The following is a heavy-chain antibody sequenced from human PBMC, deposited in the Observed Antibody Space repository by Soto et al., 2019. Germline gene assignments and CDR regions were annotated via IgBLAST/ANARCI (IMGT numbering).Heavy chain of an antibody. J-gene: IGHJ4*02. V-gene: IGHV3-30*18. Sequence: GGSLRLSCAASGFTFSSYGMHWVRQAPGKGLEWVTGILYDGSDKYYADSVKGRFTISRENSKNTLYLQMNSLRTEDSAVYYCAKAGGGFGDFVHHWGQGTPVTISS. D-gene: IGHD3-10*01. CDR2: ILYDGSDK. CDR3: AKAGGGFGDFVHH. CDR1: GFTFSSYG.